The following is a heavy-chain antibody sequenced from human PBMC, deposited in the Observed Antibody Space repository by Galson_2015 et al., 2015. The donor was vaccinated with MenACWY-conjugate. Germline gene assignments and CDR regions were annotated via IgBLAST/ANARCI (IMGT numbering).Heavy chain of an antibody. J-gene: IGHJ4*02. CDR3: ARNTTWSFDS. CDR2: IKADGSFS. D-gene: IGHD1-14*01. Sequence: SLRLSCAASGFTFNNYWMHWVRQPPGKGLEWISYIKADGSFSNYADSVKGRFTISTDNTKNMVYLQMDGLGDEDMAVYFFARNTTWSFDSWGQGTLVTVSS. CDR1: GFTFNNYW. V-gene: IGHV3-74*01.